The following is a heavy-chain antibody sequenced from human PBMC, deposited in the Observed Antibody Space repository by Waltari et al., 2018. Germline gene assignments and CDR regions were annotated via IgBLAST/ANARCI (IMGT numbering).Heavy chain of an antibody. CDR3: ARDWVYDEPC. V-gene: IGHV3-21*03. CDR1: GFTFSSCP. CDR2: MSSSSSHT. D-gene: IGHD5-12*01. J-gene: IGHJ4*02. Sequence: EVHLVESGGGLVKPGGSLRLRCAACGFTFSSCPMNWVRQAPGKGLDWVSSMSSSSSHTFYADSVKGRFTISRDNAKNSLFLQMSNLSAEDTAVYYCARDWVYDEPCWGQGTLVTVSS.